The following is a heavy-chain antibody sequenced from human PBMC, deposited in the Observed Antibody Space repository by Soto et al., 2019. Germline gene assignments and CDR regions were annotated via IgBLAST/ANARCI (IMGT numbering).Heavy chain of an antibody. CDR2: IYASGRP. CDR3: AMHFDVDPSLEQYYFVL. V-gene: IGHV4-4*07. D-gene: IGHD3-9*01. Sequence: QVQLQESGPGLVKPSETLSHTCTVSGVSITPYFWSWIRQPAGKAPEWVGHIYASGRPTYTPSLKSRVTMFVSQTQASLRLTSMTAADTAVYYCAMHFDVDPSLEQYYFVLWRSGALVTVSS. CDR1: GVSITPYF. J-gene: IGHJ2*01.